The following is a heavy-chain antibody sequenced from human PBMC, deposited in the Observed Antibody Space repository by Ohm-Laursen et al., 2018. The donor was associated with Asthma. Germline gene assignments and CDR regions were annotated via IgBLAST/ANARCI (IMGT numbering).Heavy chain of an antibody. CDR1: GGSISSGGYY. J-gene: IGHJ4*02. D-gene: IGHD6-13*01. CDR3: ASGYSSSWYATFDY. Sequence: QTLSLTCAVSGGSISSGGYYWSWIRPHPGKGLEWIGYIYYSGSTYYNPSLKSRVTISVDTSKNQFSLKLSSVTAADTAVYYCASGYSSSWYATFDYWGQGTLVTVSS. V-gene: IGHV4-31*02. CDR2: IYYSGST.